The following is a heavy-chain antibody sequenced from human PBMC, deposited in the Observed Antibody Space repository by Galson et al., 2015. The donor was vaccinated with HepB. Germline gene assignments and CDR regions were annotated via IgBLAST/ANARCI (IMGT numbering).Heavy chain of an antibody. J-gene: IGHJ6*02. CDR1: GFTFSSYG. D-gene: IGHD3-9*01. Sequence: SLRLSCAASGFTFSSYGMHWVRQAPGKGLEWVAVIWYDGSNKYYADSVKGRFTISRDNSKNTLYLQMNSLRAEDTAVYYCARGAGWDYDILTGYYYGMDVWGQGTTVTVSS. V-gene: IGHV3-33*01. CDR3: ARGAGWDYDILTGYYYGMDV. CDR2: IWYDGSNK.